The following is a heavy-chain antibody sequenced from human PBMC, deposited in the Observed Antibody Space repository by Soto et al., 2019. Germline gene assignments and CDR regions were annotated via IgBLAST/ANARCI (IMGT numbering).Heavy chain of an antibody. Sequence: SETLSLTCAVYGGSFSGYYWSWIRQPPGKGLEWFGEINHSGSTNYNPSLKSRVTISVDTSKNQFSLKLSSVTAADTAVYYCARGQGDYIWGSYRPVEYWFDPWGQGTLVTVSS. D-gene: IGHD3-16*02. CDR2: INHSGST. CDR1: GGSFSGYY. J-gene: IGHJ5*02. CDR3: ARGQGDYIWGSYRPVEYWFDP. V-gene: IGHV4-34*01.